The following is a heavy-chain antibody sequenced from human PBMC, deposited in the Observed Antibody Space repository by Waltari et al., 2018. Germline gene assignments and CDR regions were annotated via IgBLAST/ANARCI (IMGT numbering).Heavy chain of an antibody. Sequence: VQLHESGPGLGKPSETLSLTCAVSGYPIGSWFYWGWIRQPPGKDREWIGSVSHSGGTFYNPSLKSRVTISMDTSKNQLSLKVTSVTAADTAIYYCARGGFDTNSYFDLWGRGTLVTVSS. V-gene: IGHV4-38-2*01. CDR2: VSHSGGT. D-gene: IGHD2-8*01. J-gene: IGHJ2*01. CDR3: ARGGFDTNSYFDL. CDR1: GYPIGSWFY.